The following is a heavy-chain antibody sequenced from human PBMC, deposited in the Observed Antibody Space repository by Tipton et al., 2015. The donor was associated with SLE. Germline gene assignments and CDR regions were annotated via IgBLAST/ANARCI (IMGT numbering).Heavy chain of an antibody. Sequence: TLSLTCTVSGGSISSGGYYWSWIRQHPGKGLEWIGYIYYSGSTYYNPSLKSRLTISVDTSKNQFSLKLSSVTAADTAVYYCARDARGYCSSTSCFYWYFDLWGRGTLVTVSS. CDR3: ARDARGYCSSTSCFYWYFDL. V-gene: IGHV4-31*03. CDR2: IYYSGST. J-gene: IGHJ2*01. CDR1: GGSISSGGYY. D-gene: IGHD2-2*01.